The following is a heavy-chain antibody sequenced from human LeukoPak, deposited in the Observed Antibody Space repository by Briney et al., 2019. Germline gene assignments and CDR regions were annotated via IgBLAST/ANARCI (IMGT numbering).Heavy chain of an antibody. CDR2: IKGKTDGGTT. Sequence: TGGSLRLSCVVSGFTFNNAWMSWVRQAPGKGLEWIGRIKGKTDGGTTDYAAPVKGRFTISRDDSKNTVYLQLNSLKTEDTAMYHCATDVTSGNYIDAFDIWGQGTMVTVSS. V-gene: IGHV3-15*01. D-gene: IGHD1-26*01. CDR3: ATDVTSGNYIDAFDI. CDR1: GFTFNNAW. J-gene: IGHJ3*02.